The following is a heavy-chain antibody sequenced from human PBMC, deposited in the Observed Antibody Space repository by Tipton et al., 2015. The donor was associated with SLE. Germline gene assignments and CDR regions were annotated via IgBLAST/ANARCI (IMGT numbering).Heavy chain of an antibody. J-gene: IGHJ3*02. CDR1: GFTVSSNY. CDR2: IFSGGST. D-gene: IGHD6-6*01. CDR3: AGGDGYSSSSDAFDI. Sequence: SLRLSCAASGFTVSSNYMSWVRRAPGKGLEWVSVIFSGGSTYYADSVKGRFTISRDNSKNTLYLQMNSLRAEDTAVYYCAGGDGYSSSSDAFDIWGQGTMVTVSS. V-gene: IGHV3-53*05.